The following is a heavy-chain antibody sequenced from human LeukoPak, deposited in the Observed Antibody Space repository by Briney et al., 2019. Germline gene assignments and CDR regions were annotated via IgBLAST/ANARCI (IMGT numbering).Heavy chain of an antibody. CDR2: ISSSSSTI. V-gene: IGHV3-48*01. CDR1: GFTFSSYS. J-gene: IGHJ6*03. Sequence: GGSLRLSCAASGFTFSSYSMNWVRQAPGKGLEWVSYISSSSSTIYYADSVKGRFTISRDNAKNSLYLQMNSLRAEDTAVYYCARVGGTWAPPTYYYYMDVWGKGTTVTVSS. D-gene: IGHD3-10*01. CDR3: ARVGGTWAPPTYYYYMDV.